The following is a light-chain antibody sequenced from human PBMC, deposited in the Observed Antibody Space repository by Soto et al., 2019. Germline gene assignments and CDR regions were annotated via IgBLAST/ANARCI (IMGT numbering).Light chain of an antibody. Sequence: ETVMTQSPATLSVSPGERATLSCRASQSVSTNLAWYQQKPGQAPRLLIYGVSNRATGIPDRFSGSGSGTDFTLTISRLEPEDFAVYYCQQYGSSGTFGQGTKVDIK. CDR1: QSVSTN. CDR3: QQYGSSGT. V-gene: IGKV3-20*01. J-gene: IGKJ1*01. CDR2: GVS.